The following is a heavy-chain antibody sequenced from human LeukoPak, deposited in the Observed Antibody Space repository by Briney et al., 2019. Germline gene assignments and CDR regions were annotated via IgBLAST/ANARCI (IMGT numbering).Heavy chain of an antibody. D-gene: IGHD3-3*01. J-gene: IGHJ4*02. CDR3: AKWAYYDFWSGHYKSHFDS. V-gene: IGHV3-23*01. Sequence: GGSLRLSCVVSGFSFKNYAMGWVRQAPGKGLGCVSSIRDSGNGTDYADSVKGRFTVSRDNSKNTLYLHMNTLSAEHTAVYQCAKWAYYDFWSGHYKSHFDSWGQGTLVTVSP. CDR2: IRDSGNGT. CDR1: GFSFKNYA.